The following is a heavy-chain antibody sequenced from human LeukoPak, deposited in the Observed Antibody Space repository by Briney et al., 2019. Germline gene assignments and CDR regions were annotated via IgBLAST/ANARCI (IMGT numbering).Heavy chain of an antibody. CDR1: GFTVSSNY. V-gene: IGHV3-66*01. J-gene: IGHJ3*02. CDR3: ARGYGWDAFDI. D-gene: IGHD5-18*01. CDR2: IYSDGST. Sequence: GGSLRLSCAASGFTVSSNYMSWVRQAPGKGLEWVSVIYSDGSTYYADSVKDRFTISRDNSKNTLYLQMNSLRVEDTAVYYCARGYGWDAFDIWGQGTMVTVAS.